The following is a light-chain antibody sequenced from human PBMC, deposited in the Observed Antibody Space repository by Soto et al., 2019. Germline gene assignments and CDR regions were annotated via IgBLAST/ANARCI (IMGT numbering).Light chain of an antibody. CDR2: AAS. V-gene: IGKV1-8*01. Sequence: AIRMTQSPSSFSASTGDRVTITCRASQDVTSYLAWYQQKPGKAPELLIYAASTLQSGVPSRFSGSGSGTDFTLPISCLQSEDFAPYYCQPYYDFPPTFGGGTKVEIK. CDR1: QDVTSY. CDR3: QPYYDFPPT. J-gene: IGKJ4*01.